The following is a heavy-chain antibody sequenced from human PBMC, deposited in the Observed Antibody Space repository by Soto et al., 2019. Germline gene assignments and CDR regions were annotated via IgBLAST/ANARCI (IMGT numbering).Heavy chain of an antibody. CDR3: AKEGCGYSSSCPDDNWFDP. V-gene: IGHV3-23*01. Sequence: GGSLRLSCAASGFTFSSYAMSWVRQAPGKGLEWVSAISGSGGSTYYADSVKGRFTISRDNSKNTLYLQMNSLRAEDTAVYYCAKEGCGYSSSCPDDNWFDPWGQGTLVTVSS. J-gene: IGHJ5*02. CDR2: ISGSGGST. CDR1: GFTFSSYA. D-gene: IGHD6-13*01.